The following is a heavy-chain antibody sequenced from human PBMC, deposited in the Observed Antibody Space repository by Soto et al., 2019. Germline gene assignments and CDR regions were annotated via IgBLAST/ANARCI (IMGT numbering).Heavy chain of an antibody. CDR2: ISGSGGST. J-gene: IGHJ4*02. V-gene: IGHV3-23*01. CDR3: AKDQQLERLTDY. CDR1: VFTFSSYA. Sequence: GSLRLSCAASVFTFSSYAMSWVRQAPGKGLEWVSAISGSGGSTYYADSVKGRFTISRDNSKNTLYLQMNSLRAEDTAVYYCAKDQQLERLTDYWGQGTLVTVSS. D-gene: IGHD6-13*01.